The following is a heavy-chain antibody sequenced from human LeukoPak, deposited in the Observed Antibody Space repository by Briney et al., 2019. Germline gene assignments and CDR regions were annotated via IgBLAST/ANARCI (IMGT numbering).Heavy chain of an antibody. J-gene: IGHJ4*02. Sequence: SETLSLTCTVSGGSISSSNYYWGWNRQPPGKGLEWIGSIYYSGGTYYNPSLKSRVTISVDTSKNQFSLKLSSVTAADTAVYYCARSQDVLLWFGEPSFDYWGQGTLVTVSS. V-gene: IGHV4-39*07. CDR1: GGSISSSNYY. CDR3: ARSQDVLLWFGEPSFDY. D-gene: IGHD3-10*01. CDR2: IYYSGGT.